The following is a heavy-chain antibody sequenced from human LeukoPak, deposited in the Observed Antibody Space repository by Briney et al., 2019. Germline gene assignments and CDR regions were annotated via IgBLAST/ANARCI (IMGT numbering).Heavy chain of an antibody. Sequence: GGSLRLSCAASGFALNNYAMSWVRQAPGKGLEWVSTLSGSGATTYYADSVKGRFTISRDNSKNTLYLQMNILRAEDTAVYYCARVSSYSSNWSWWHFDLWGRGTLVTVSS. CDR3: ARVSSYSSNWSWWHFDL. J-gene: IGHJ2*01. V-gene: IGHV3-23*01. D-gene: IGHD6-13*01. CDR2: LSGSGATT. CDR1: GFALNNYA.